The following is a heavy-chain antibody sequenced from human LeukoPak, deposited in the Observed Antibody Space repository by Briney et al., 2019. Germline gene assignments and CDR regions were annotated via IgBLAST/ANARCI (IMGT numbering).Heavy chain of an antibody. D-gene: IGHD3-16*01. J-gene: IGHJ1*01. V-gene: IGHV4-39*01. CDR2: ISFSGIP. Sequence: NASETLSLTCTVSGGSITTGDTYWGWIRQPPGRGLEWIGTISFSGIPHYNSSLQSRLTISLDTAKNQFSLNLNSVSAADTAVYYCARHYFCLGLQHWGQGTLVTVSS. CDR3: ARHYFCLGLQH. CDR1: GGSITTGDTY.